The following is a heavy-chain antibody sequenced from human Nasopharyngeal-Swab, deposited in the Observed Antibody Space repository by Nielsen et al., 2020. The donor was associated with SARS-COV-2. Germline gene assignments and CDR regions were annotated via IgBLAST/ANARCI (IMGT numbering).Heavy chain of an antibody. V-gene: IGHV3-30*03. CDR3: AQGNYFDY. CDR2: ISYDGSNK. J-gene: IGHJ4*02. Sequence: GESLKISCAASGFTFSSYGMHWVRQAPGKGLEWVAVISYDGSNKYYADSVKGRLTISRDNSKNTLYLQMNSLRAEDTAVYYCAQGNYFDYWGQGTLVTVSS. CDR1: GFTFSSYG.